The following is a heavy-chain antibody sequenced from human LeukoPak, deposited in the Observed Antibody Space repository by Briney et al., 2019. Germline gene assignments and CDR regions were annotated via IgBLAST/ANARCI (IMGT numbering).Heavy chain of an antibody. Sequence: ASVTVSCTASGYTFTGYYMHWVRQAPGQGLEWMGRINPNSGGTNYAQKFQGRVTMTRDTSISTAYMELSRLRSDDTAVYYCARAYSSGWSEFDYWGQGTLVTVSS. CDR2: INPNSGGT. CDR1: GYTFTGYY. J-gene: IGHJ4*02. D-gene: IGHD6-19*01. V-gene: IGHV1-2*06. CDR3: ARAYSSGWSEFDY.